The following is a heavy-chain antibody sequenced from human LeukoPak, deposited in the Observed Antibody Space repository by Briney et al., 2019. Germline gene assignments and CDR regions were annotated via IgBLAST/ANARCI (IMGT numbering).Heavy chain of an antibody. Sequence: SSETLSLTCAVYGGTFSGYYWSWLRQPPGKGLEWIGEINHSGSTNYNPSLKSRVTISVDTSKNQFSLKLCSVNAADTAVYYCARIRYFDWLRRYYFDYWGQGTLVTVSS. D-gene: IGHD3-9*01. CDR3: ARIRYFDWLRRYYFDY. CDR2: INHSGST. J-gene: IGHJ4*02. CDR1: GGTFSGYY. V-gene: IGHV4-34*01.